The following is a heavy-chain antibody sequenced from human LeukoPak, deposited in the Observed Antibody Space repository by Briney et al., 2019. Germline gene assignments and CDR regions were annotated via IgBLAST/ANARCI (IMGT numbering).Heavy chain of an antibody. CDR2: ISASGGDT. CDR1: GLIVSSNY. CDR3: AKSVYSSGSPDS. D-gene: IGHD3-10*01. J-gene: IGHJ4*02. V-gene: IGHV3-23*01. Sequence: GGSLRLSCAASGLIVSSNYMSWVRQAPGKGLEWVSGISASGGDTFYADSVKGRFTISRDNSKNTLSLQMNSLRVEDTAIYYCAKSVYSSGSPDSWGQGTLVTVSS.